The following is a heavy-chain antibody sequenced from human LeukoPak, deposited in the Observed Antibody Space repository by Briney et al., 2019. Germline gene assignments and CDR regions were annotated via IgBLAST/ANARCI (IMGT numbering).Heavy chain of an antibody. D-gene: IGHD3-3*01. CDR2: INSDGSST. Sequence: GGSLRLSCAASGFTFSSYWMHWVRQAPGKGLVWVSRINSDGSSTSYADSVKGRFTISRDNAKNTLYLQMNSLRAEDTAVYYCARGVRGYGFWSGDQKGYYMDVWGKGTTVTVSS. J-gene: IGHJ6*03. CDR1: GFTFSSYW. V-gene: IGHV3-74*01. CDR3: ARGVRGYGFWSGDQKGYYMDV.